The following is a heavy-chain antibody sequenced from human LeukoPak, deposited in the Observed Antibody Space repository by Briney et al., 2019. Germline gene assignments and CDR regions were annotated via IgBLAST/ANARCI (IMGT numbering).Heavy chain of an antibody. CDR3: ARDTGIGLMDDACDI. Sequence: ASEKVSCKSSGYTVTSYGISWVRQAPPPGLERMGWINAYYGNTTYAHTPQHRLTMTTDASTSTAYMQLRSLRSDDTAVYYCARDTGIGLMDDACDIGRGGTKATVS. D-gene: IGHD2-8*01. V-gene: IGHV1-18*01. J-gene: IGHJ3*02. CDR2: INAYYGNT. CDR1: GYTVTSYG.